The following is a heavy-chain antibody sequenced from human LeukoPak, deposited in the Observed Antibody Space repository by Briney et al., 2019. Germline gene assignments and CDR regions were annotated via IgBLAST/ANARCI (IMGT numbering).Heavy chain of an antibody. V-gene: IGHV4-34*01. CDR1: GGSFGGYY. J-gene: IGHJ4*02. D-gene: IGHD6-13*01. CDR3: ARALGSSSWYYFDY. CDR2: IYYSGST. Sequence: SETLSLTCAVYGGSFGGYYWGWIRQPPGKGLEWIGSIYYSGSTYYNPSLKSRVTISVDTSKNQFSLKLSSVTAADTAVYYCARALGSSSWYYFDYWGQGTLVTVSS.